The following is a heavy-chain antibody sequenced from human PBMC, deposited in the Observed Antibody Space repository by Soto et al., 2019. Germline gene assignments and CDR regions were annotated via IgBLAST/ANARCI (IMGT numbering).Heavy chain of an antibody. CDR2: VNGDGSST. D-gene: IGHD1-7*01. J-gene: IGHJ4*02. CDR3: ARAGDWNYVYDF. CDR1: GFTFTHYR. Sequence: GGSLRLSCAASGFTFTHYRIHWVRQAPGKGLVWVSRVNGDGSSTKYADSVKGQFTNSRKNARNTVFLQMNSLRAEDMAVYYCARAGDWNYVYDFWGQGTLVTVSS. V-gene: IGHV3-74*01.